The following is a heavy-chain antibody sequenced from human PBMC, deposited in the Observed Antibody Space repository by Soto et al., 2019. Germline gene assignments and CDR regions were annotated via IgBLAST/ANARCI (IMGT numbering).Heavy chain of an antibody. CDR1: EGTFNSYA. CDR3: ASGASRWCLYFFDT. V-gene: IGHV1-69*01. Sequence: QAQVVQSGAEVRKPGSSVKLSCKASEGTFNSYAIAWVRQAPGQGLEWMGGIIPYYNTLNYAQKFQDRVTITADDSTNTVYMQLTSLRSDATAVYFCASGASRWCLYFFDTWAQGTLVTVSS. D-gene: IGHD6-13*01. J-gene: IGHJ4*02. CDR2: IIPYYNTL.